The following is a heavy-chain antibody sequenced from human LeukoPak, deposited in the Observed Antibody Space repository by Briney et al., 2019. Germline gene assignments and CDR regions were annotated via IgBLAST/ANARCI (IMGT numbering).Heavy chain of an antibody. D-gene: IGHD4-17*01. CDR1: GGSFSGYY. Sequence: SETLSLTCAVYGGSFSGYYWSWIRQPPGKGLEWIGEINHSGSTNYNPSLKSRVTISVDTSKNQFSLKLSSVTAADTAVYYCARGGTVTTKFADAFDIWGQGTMVTVSS. CDR3: ARGGTVTTKFADAFDI. J-gene: IGHJ3*02. CDR2: INHSGST. V-gene: IGHV4-34*01.